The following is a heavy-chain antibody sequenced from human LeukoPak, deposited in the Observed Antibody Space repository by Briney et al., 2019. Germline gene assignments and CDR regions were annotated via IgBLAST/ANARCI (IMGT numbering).Heavy chain of an antibody. CDR2: IDYSGRT. V-gene: IGHV4-39*07. CDR1: GGSISTPPYY. Sequence: KTSETLSLTCSVSGGSISTPPYYWGWIRQPPGKGLEWIASIDYSGRTYYNSSLKSRVTMSADTAKNHFSLCLTSVTAADTAVYYCVRVLTGSQCDYWGPGTLVTVSS. J-gene: IGHJ4*02. CDR3: VRVLTGSQCDY. D-gene: IGHD7-27*01.